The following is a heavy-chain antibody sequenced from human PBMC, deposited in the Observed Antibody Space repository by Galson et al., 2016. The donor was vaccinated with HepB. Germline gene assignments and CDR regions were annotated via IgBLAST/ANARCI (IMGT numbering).Heavy chain of an antibody. CDR3: ARVLARYYDFWSGYHSGFDY. Sequence: ETLSLTCAVYGGSFSGYYWSWIRQPPGKGLEWIGEINHSGSTNYNPSLKSRVTISVDTSKNQFSLKLSSVTAADTAVYYCARVLARYYDFWSGYHSGFDYWGQGTLVTVSS. D-gene: IGHD3-3*01. CDR1: GGSFSGYY. CDR2: INHSGST. V-gene: IGHV4-34*01. J-gene: IGHJ4*02.